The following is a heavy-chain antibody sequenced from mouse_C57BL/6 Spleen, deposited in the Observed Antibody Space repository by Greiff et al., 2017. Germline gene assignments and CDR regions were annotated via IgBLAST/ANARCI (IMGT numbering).Heavy chain of an antibody. CDR3: TSPYDYANKGYFDY. Sequence: QVQLQQSGAELVRPGASLTLSCKASGYTFTDYEMHWVKQTPVHGLEWIGAIDPETGGTSYNQKLKGKAILTVAKSSSTAYMELRSQTSEDDAVDYCTSPYDYANKGYFDYWGQGTTLTVSS. CDR2: IDPETGGT. V-gene: IGHV1-15*01. CDR1: GYTFTDYE. D-gene: IGHD2-4*01. J-gene: IGHJ2*01.